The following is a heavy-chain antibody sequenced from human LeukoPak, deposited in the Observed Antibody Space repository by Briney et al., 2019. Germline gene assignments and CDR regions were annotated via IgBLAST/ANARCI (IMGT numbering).Heavy chain of an antibody. CDR2: ISYDGSNK. Sequence: GGSLRLSCAASGFTFSSYAMHWVRQAPGKGLEWVAVISYDGSNKYYADSVKGRFTFSRDNSKNTLYLQMNSLRAEDTAVYYCASDAGGSYSFPSSLFDYWGQGTLVTVSS. V-gene: IGHV3-30-3*01. CDR1: GFTFSSYA. J-gene: IGHJ4*02. D-gene: IGHD1-26*01. CDR3: ASDAGGSYSFPSSLFDY.